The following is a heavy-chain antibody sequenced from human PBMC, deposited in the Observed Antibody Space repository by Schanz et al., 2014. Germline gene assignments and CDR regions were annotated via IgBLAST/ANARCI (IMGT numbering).Heavy chain of an antibody. J-gene: IGHJ4*02. V-gene: IGHV1-3*04. D-gene: IGHD5-12*01. CDR2: INTGSGDT. CDR1: EYSFTSYS. CDR3: ARGIGGYGANNYFDY. Sequence: QVHLVQSGAAVKRPGASVKVSCKASEYSFTSYSMHWVRQAPGQRLEWMGWINTGSGDTKNSQNFQGRVTITSDTSASTAYMELSSLRSEDTAVYSCARGIGGYGANNYFDYWGQGTLVTVSS.